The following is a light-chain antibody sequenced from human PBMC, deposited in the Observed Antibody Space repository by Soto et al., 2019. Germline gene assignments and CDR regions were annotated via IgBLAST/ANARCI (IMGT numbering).Light chain of an antibody. CDR1: TSNIGNNF. V-gene: IGLV1-47*01. Sequence: QAVLTQPPSASGTPGQTVTISCSGSTSNIGNNFISWYQQLPGTAPKLLIYRNTQRPSGVPDRFSASKSGTSASLAISGLRSEDEADYYCGAWDGSLSDWVFGGGTKLTVL. CDR2: RNT. CDR3: GAWDGSLSDWV. J-gene: IGLJ3*02.